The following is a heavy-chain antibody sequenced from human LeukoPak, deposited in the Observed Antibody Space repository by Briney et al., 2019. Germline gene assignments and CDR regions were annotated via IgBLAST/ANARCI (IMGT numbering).Heavy chain of an antibody. D-gene: IGHD7-27*01. J-gene: IGHJ3*01. CDR3: EKGKHRPWGSAFDGFDV. V-gene: IGHV3-23*01. CDR1: GFTFNIHA. CDR2: LSGVGDIT. Sequence: GGSLRLSCAASGFTFNIHAMSWVRQAPGKGLEGVSSLSGVGDITYYADSVKGRFTIARGTSMTSLYLQMDNLRVADTDCYDCEKGKHRPWGSAFDGFDVWGQGTTVTVSS.